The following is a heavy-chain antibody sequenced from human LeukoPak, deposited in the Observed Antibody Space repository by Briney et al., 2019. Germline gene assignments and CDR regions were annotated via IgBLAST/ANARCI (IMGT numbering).Heavy chain of an antibody. V-gene: IGHV4-39*07. CDR1: GGSISSSSYY. J-gene: IGHJ4*02. CDR3: AREMSGSVDYFDY. CDR2: IYYSGST. Sequence: PSETLSLTCTVSGGSISSSSYYWGWIRQPPGKGLEWIGSIYYSGSTYYNPSLKSRVTISVDTSKNQFSLKLSSVTAADTAMYYCAREMSGSVDYFDYWGQGTLVTVSS.